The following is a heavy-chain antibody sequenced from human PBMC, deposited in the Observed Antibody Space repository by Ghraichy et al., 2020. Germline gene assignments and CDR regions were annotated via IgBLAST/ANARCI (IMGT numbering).Heavy chain of an antibody. CDR2: IYWDDDK. D-gene: IGHD3-22*01. Sequence: SGPTLVKPTQTLTLTCTFSGFSLSTSGVGVGWIRQPPGKALEWLALIYWDDDKRYSPSLKSRLTITKDTSKNQVVLTMTNMDPVDTATYYCAHSLYYYDSSGYPSAEYFQHWGQGTLVTVSS. CDR3: AHSLYYYDSSGYPSAEYFQH. V-gene: IGHV2-5*02. J-gene: IGHJ1*01. CDR1: GFSLSTSGVG.